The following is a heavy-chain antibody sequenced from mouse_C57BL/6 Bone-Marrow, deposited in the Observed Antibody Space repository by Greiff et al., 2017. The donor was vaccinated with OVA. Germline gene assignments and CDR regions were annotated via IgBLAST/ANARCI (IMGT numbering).Heavy chain of an antibody. CDR2: IYPRSGNT. CDR1: GYTFTSYG. D-gene: IGHD2-4*01. J-gene: IGHJ2*01. Sequence: QVQLQQSGAELARPGASVKLSCKASGYTFTSYGISWVKQRTGQGLEWIGEIYPRSGNTYYNEKFKGKATLTADKSSSTAYMELRSLTSEDSAVYFCARRNSLIYYDYDVDYWGQGTTLTVSS. V-gene: IGHV1-81*01. CDR3: ARRNSLIYYDYDVDY.